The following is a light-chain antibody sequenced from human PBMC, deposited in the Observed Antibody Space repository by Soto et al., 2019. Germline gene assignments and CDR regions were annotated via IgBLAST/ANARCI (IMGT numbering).Light chain of an antibody. CDR1: ASTFGRNY. Sequence: QSVLTQSPSASGTPGQRVTISCSGSASTFGRNYVYWYQQLPGTAPKLLIYRNSQRPSGVPDRFSGSKSGTSASLAISGLRSKDEADYYCAAWDDNLSGLYVFGAGTKVTVL. CDR2: RNS. V-gene: IGLV1-47*01. CDR3: AAWDDNLSGLYV. J-gene: IGLJ1*01.